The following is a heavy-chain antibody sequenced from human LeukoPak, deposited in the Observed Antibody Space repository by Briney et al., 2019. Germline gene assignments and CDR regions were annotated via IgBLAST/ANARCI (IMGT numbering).Heavy chain of an antibody. CDR1: GGSISSGDYY. V-gene: IGHV4-30-4*01. CDR3: ASSHDYGDYG. CDR2: IYYSGST. D-gene: IGHD4-17*01. J-gene: IGHJ4*02. Sequence: SQTLSLTCTVFGGSISSGDYYWSWIRQPPGKGLEWIGYIYYSGSTYYNPSLKSRVTISVDTSKSQFSLKLSSVTAADTAVYYCASSHDYGDYGWGQGTLVTVSS.